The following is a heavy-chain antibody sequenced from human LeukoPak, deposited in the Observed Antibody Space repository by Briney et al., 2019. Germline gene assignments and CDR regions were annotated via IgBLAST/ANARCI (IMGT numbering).Heavy chain of an antibody. CDR2: INPNSGGT. CDR1: RYTFTGYY. Sequence: RASVKVSCKASRYTFTGYYMHWVRQAPRQGLEWMGWINPNSGGTNYAQKFQGRVTMTRDTSISTAYMELSSLRSDDTAVYYCARAPRLRNWFDPWGQGTLVTVSS. J-gene: IGHJ5*02. CDR3: ARAPRLRNWFDP. D-gene: IGHD5/OR15-5a*01. V-gene: IGHV1-2*02.